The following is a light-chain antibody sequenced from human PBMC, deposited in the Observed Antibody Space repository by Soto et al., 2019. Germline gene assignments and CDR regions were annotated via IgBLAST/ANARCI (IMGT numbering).Light chain of an antibody. CDR3: SSYTSSDTLV. J-gene: IGLJ2*01. Sequence: QSVLTQPASVSGSPGQSITISCTGTTSDVGLYNYVSWYQQHPGKAPKLMISEVSNRPSGVSNRFSGSKSGNTASLTISGLQAEDEADSYCSSYTSSDTLVFGAGTKLTVL. CDR1: TSDVGLYNY. CDR2: EVS. V-gene: IGLV2-14*01.